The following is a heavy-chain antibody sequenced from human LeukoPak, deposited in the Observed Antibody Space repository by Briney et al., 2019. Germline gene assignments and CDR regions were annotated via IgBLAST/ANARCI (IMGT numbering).Heavy chain of an antibody. CDR1: GFTFSSYE. J-gene: IGHJ4*02. V-gene: IGHV3-48*03. Sequence: GGSLRLSCAASGFTFSSYEMNWVRQAPGKGLEWVSYISSSGSTIYYADSVKGRFTISRDNAKNSLYLQMNSLRAEGTAVYYCARDPGYSYGREYYFDYWGQGTLVTVSS. CDR3: ARDPGYSYGREYYFDY. CDR2: ISSSGSTI. D-gene: IGHD5-18*01.